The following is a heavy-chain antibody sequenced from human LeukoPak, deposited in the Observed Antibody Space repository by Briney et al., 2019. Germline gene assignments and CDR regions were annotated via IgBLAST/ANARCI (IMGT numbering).Heavy chain of an antibody. CDR3: ARDQEFMVRGVIISYFDY. V-gene: IGHV3-7*01. CDR1: GFTFSSYW. J-gene: IGHJ4*02. D-gene: IGHD3-10*01. Sequence: PGGSLRLSCAASGFTFSSYWMSWVRQAPGKGLEWVANIKQDGSEKYYVDSVKGRFTISRDNAKNSLYLQMNSLRAEDTAVYYCARDQEFMVRGVIISYFDYWGQGTLVTVSS. CDR2: IKQDGSEK.